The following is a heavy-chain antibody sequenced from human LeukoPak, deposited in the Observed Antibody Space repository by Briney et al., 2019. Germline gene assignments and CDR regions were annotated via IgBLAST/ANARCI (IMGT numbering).Heavy chain of an antibody. J-gene: IGHJ4*02. V-gene: IGHV3-74*01. D-gene: IGHD5-12*01. CDR2: INSDGSST. CDR1: GFTFSTYW. Sequence: PGGSLRLSCAASGFTFSTYWMHWVRQAPGKGLVWVSCINSDGSSTRYADSVKGRFTISRDNAKNTLYLQMNSLRAEDTAVYYCARDRGYTQDYWGQGTQVTVSS. CDR3: ARDRGYTQDY.